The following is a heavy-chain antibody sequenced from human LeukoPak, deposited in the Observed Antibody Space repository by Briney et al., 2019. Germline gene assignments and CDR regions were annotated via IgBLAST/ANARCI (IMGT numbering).Heavy chain of an antibody. CDR3: ARDPTFYDFWSGYYTGTYYYYYMDV. Sequence: GASVKVSCKASGYTFTGHYVHWVRQAPGHGLEWMGWINPNSGVTHYAQKFQGRVTMSRDTSISTAYMELSRLRSDDTAVYYCARDPTFYDFWSGYYTGTYYYYYMDVWGKGTTVTVSS. D-gene: IGHD3-3*01. V-gene: IGHV1-2*02. CDR2: INPNSGVT. CDR1: GYTFTGHY. J-gene: IGHJ6*03.